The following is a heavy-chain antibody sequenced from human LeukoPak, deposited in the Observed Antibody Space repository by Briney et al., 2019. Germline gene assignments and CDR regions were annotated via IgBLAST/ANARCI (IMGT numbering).Heavy chain of an antibody. Sequence: GGSLRLSCAASGFTFSSYGMHWVRQAPGKGLEWVAVISYDGSNKYYADSVKGRFTISRDNSKNTLYLRVNSLRPEDTAVYYCARGGEWLRSDPFDYWGQGTLVTVSS. CDR3: ARGGEWLRSDPFDY. D-gene: IGHD5-12*01. CDR2: ISYDGSNK. CDR1: GFTFSSYG. J-gene: IGHJ4*02. V-gene: IGHV3-30*03.